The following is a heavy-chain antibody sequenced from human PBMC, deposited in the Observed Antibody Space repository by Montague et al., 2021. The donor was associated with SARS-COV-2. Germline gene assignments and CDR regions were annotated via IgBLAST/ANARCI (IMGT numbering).Heavy chain of an antibody. D-gene: IGHD2-2*02. V-gene: IGHV4-34*01. Sequence: SETLSLTCDVYGGSFSGYYWSWIRQPPGKGLEWIGEINHSGSTNYNPSLKSRVTISVDTSKNQFSLKLSSVTAADTAVYYCASLTLGYCSSTSCYSDWFDPGGQGTLSPSPQ. CDR3: ASLTLGYCSSTSCYSDWFDP. CDR2: INHSGST. J-gene: IGHJ5*02. CDR1: GGSFSGYY.